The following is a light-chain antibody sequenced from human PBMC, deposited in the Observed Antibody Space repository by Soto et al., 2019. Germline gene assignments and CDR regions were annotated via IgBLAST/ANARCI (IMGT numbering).Light chain of an antibody. CDR2: DSS. Sequence: DIVLTQSPATLSLSPGERATLSCRARQSVSSYLAWYQQKPCQAPRLLSYDSSNRASGVPARFRGSASRTTCSITICSLEPKDFSVYDGKNRSLLPPITFGQGNRLHIK. CDR1: QSVSSY. CDR3: KNRSLLPPIT. J-gene: IGKJ5*01. V-gene: IGKV3-11*01.